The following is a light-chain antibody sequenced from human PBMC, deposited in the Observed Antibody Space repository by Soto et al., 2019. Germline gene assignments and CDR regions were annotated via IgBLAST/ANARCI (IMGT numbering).Light chain of an antibody. J-gene: IGLJ3*02. V-gene: IGLV1-47*01. CDR1: SSNIGSNY. CDR2: RNN. CDR3: ASCDDSLSGPGV. Sequence: QSVLTQPPSASGTPGQRVTISCSGSSSNIGSNYVYWYQQFPGTAPKLLIYRNNQRPSGVPDRLSGSKSGTSASQAISGLRSEDEADYYCASCDDSLSGPGVFGGGTKLTVL.